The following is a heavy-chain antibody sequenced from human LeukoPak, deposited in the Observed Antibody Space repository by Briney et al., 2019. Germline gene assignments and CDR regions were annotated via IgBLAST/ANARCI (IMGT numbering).Heavy chain of an antibody. CDR3: ARGKLGYCTNGVCYFYYGMDV. CDR1: GYTFTSYD. J-gene: IGHJ6*02. D-gene: IGHD2-8*01. CDR2: MYPNSGNT. V-gene: IGHV1-8*01. Sequence: ASVKVSCKASGYTFTSYDINWVRQATGQGLEWMGWMYPNSGNTGYAQKFQGRVTMTRNTSISTAYMELSSLRSEDTAVYYCARGKLGYCTNGVCYFYYGMDVWGQGTTVTVSS.